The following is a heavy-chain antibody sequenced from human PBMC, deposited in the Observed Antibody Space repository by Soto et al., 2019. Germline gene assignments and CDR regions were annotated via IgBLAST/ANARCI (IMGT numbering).Heavy chain of an antibody. Sequence: GGSLRLSCAASGFIFGSYAMSWVRQAPGKGLDWVSAISGSGGTTYYAGSVEGRFTISRDNSKNTLYLQMNSLRAEDTAVYYCAKDLCWFGDPGTIYYYYYGMDVWGKGTTVTSPQ. D-gene: IGHD3-10*01. CDR1: GFIFGSYA. J-gene: IGHJ6*04. CDR2: ISGSGGTT. V-gene: IGHV3-23*01. CDR3: AKDLCWFGDPGTIYYYYYGMDV.